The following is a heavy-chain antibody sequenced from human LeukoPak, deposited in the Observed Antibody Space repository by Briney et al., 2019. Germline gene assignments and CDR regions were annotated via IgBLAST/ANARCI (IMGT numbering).Heavy chain of an antibody. V-gene: IGHV3-43D*03. CDR3: AGAELLSLDY. Sequence: QTGGSLRLSCAASGFTFDDYAMHWVRQAPGKGLEWVSLISWDGGSTYYADSVKGRFTISRDNSKNSLYLQMNSLRAEDTALYYCAGAELLSLDYWGQGTLVTVSS. J-gene: IGHJ4*02. D-gene: IGHD1-7*01. CDR1: GFTFDDYA. CDR2: ISWDGGST.